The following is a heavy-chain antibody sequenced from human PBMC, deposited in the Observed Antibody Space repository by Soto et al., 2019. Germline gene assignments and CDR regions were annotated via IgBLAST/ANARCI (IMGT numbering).Heavy chain of an antibody. CDR3: ARQSPHIVIVPAAPARGMDV. V-gene: IGHV1-18*01. D-gene: IGHD2-2*01. CDR2: ISAYNGNT. CDR1: VYTFTSYG. J-gene: IGHJ6*01. Sequence: ASVNVSCKASVYTFTSYGISWVRQAPGQGLEWMGCISAYNGNTNYAQNLQCRVTMTTDTSTSTAYMEQRSLRSDDTAVYYCARQSPHIVIVPAAPARGMDVGGQGTTVNVSS.